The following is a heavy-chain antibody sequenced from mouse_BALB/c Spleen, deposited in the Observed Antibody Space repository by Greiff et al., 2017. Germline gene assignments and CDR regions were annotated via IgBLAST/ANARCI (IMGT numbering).Heavy chain of an antibody. D-gene: IGHD2-4*01. CDR2: ILPGSGST. V-gene: IGHV1-9*01. J-gene: IGHJ2*01. CDR1: GYTFSSYW. CDR3: ARRGRLRPLDY. Sequence: VQLQQSGAELMKPGASVKISCKATGYTFSSYWIEWVKQRPGHGLEWIGEILPGSGSTNYNEKFKGKATFTADTSSNTAYMQLSSLTSEDSAVYYCARRGRLRPLDYWGQGTTLTVSS.